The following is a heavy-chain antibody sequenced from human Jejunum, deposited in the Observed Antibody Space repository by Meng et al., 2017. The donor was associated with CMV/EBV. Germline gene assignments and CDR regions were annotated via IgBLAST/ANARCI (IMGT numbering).Heavy chain of an antibody. D-gene: IGHD1-14*01. CDR2: IYTSGST. CDR3: AKDVNPLNWFFDV. V-gene: IGHV4-4*07. CDR1: GGSLSSYY. J-gene: IGHJ2*01. Sequence: QVQLQESGPGLVKPSETLSLTCTVSGGSLSSYYWSWIRQPAGKGLEWIGRIYTSGSTNYNPSLKSRVTMSVDTSKNQFSLKLSSVTVADTAVYYCAKDVNPLNWFFDVWGRGTLVTVSS.